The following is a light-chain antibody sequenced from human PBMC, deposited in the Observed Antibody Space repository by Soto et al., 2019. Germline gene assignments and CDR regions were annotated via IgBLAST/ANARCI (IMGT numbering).Light chain of an antibody. CDR1: ERIGSN. CDR3: QQTFVIPQT. V-gene: IGKV1-39*01. J-gene: IGKJ1*01. Sequence: DIQLTQSPSSLSASLGDTLSITCGATERIGSNLCWYQQKPGKAPALLIYTASTLQTGVPSRVSGSGYATDFTLTISGLQPEDVATYFCQQTFVIPQTFGQGTKVDIK. CDR2: TAS.